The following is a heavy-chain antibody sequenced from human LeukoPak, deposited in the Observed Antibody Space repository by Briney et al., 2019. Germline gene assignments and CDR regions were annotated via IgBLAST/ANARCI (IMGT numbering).Heavy chain of an antibody. CDR1: GYTFTGYY. V-gene: IGHV1-2*02. CDR2: INPNSGGT. CDR3: AREGGGYCSSTSCEFDP. D-gene: IGHD2-2*01. Sequence: ASVKVSCKASGYTFTGYYMHRVRQAPGQGLEWMGWINPNSGGTNYAQKFQGRVTMTRDTSISTAYMELSRLRSDDTAVYYCAREGGGYCSSTSCEFDPWGQGTLVTVSS. J-gene: IGHJ5*02.